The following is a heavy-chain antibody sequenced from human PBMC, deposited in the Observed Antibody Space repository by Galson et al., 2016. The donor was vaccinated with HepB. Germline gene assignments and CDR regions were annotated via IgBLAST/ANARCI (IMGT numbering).Heavy chain of an antibody. J-gene: IGHJ4*02. CDR1: GFTVSSTY. CDR3: ARDSPIWD. D-gene: IGHD3-9*01. CDR2: IYSGGNT. Sequence: SLRLSCAASGFTVSSTYMTWVRQAPGKGLEWVSGIYSGGNTYNADSVKGRFTISRDNSKSTLYLQRNSLRVEDTAMYYCARDSPIWDWGQGTLVTVSS. V-gene: IGHV3-53*01.